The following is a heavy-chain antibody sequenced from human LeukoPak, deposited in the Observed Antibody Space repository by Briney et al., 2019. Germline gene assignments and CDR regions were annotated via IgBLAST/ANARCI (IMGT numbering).Heavy chain of an antibody. D-gene: IGHD2-2*01. CDR2: INHSGST. CDR1: GGSFSGYY. V-gene: IGHV4-34*01. CDR3: ARATYQVVSRWFDP. Sequence: SETLSLTCAVYGGSFSGYYWSWIRQPPGKGLEWLGEINHSGSTNYNPSLKSRVTLSVDTSKNQFSLNLSSVTAADTAAYYCARATYQVVSRWFDPWGQGTLVTVSS. J-gene: IGHJ5*02.